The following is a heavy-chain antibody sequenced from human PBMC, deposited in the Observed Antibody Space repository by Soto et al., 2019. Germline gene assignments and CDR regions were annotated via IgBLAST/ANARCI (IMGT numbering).Heavy chain of an antibody. CDR1: GFTFSSYA. CDR2: ISYDGSNK. V-gene: IGHV3-30-3*01. CDR3: ARDYYRFNSGYGFSMDV. D-gene: IGHD5-12*01. J-gene: IGHJ6*02. Sequence: QVQLVESGGGVVQPGRSLRLSCAASGFTFSSYAMHWVRQAPGKGLEWVAVISYDGSNKYYADSVKGRFTISRDNSKNTLYLQMNRLRAEDTALYYCARDYYRFNSGYGFSMDVWGQGTTVTVSS.